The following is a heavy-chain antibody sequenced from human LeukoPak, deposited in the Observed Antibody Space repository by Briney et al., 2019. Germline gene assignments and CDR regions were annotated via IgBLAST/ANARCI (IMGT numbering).Heavy chain of an antibody. CDR2: ISGSGGST. J-gene: IGHJ4*02. D-gene: IGHD6-19*01. V-gene: IGHV3-23*01. CDR3: AKVPRIAVAGTLKFDY. CDR1: GFTFSSYA. Sequence: GGSLRLSCVASGFTFSSYAMSWVRQAPGKGLEWVSAISGSGGSTYYADSVKGRFTISRDNSKNTLYLQMNSLRAEDTAVYYCAKVPRIAVAGTLKFDYWGQGTLVTVSS.